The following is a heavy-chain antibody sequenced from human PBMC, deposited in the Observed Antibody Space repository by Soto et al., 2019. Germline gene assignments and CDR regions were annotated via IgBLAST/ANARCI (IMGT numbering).Heavy chain of an antibody. CDR3: AKVGRVAAAGNFDY. CDR1: GFTFSSYG. D-gene: IGHD6-13*01. V-gene: IGHV3-30*18. J-gene: IGHJ4*02. CDR2: ISYDGSNK. Sequence: QVQLAESGGGVVQPGRSLRLSCAASGFTFSSYGMHWVRQAPGKGLEWVAVISYDGSNKYYADSVKGRFTISRDNSKNTLYLQMNSLRAEDTAVYYCAKVGRVAAAGNFDYWGQGTLVTVSS.